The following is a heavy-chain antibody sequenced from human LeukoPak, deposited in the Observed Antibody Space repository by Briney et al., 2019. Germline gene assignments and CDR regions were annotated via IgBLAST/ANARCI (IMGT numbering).Heavy chain of an antibody. V-gene: IGHV3-7*01. Sequence: GGSLRLSCAASGFTITNYWMSWVRQAPGKGPEWVANIKQDGSEEYYADSVKGWFTISRDNGKNSLNLQMNSLRAEDTAVYYCARWAGVTDYWGQGTLVTVSS. D-gene: IGHD5-18*01. J-gene: IGHJ4*02. CDR2: IKQDGSEE. CDR1: GFTITNYW. CDR3: ARWAGVTDY.